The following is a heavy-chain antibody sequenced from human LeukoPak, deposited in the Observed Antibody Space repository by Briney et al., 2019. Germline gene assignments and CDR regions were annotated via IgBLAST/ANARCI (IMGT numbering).Heavy chain of an antibody. J-gene: IGHJ4*02. V-gene: IGHV1-18*01. D-gene: IGHD5-18*01. CDR2: ISAYNGNT. CDR1: GYTFTSYG. Sequence: ASVKVSCKAPGYTFTSYGISWVRQAPGQGLEWMGWISAYNGNTNYAQKLQGRVTTTTDTSTSTAYMELRSLRSDDTAVYYCARDRRGYSYGPRVTFDYWGQGTLVTVSS. CDR3: ARDRRGYSYGPRVTFDY.